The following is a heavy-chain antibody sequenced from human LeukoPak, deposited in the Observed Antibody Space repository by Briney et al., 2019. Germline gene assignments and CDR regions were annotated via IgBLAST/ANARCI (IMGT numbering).Heavy chain of an antibody. V-gene: IGHV1-2*02. Sequence: ASVKVSCKASGYTFTGYYMHWVRQAPGQGLEWMGWINPNSGGTNYAQKFQGRVTMTRDTSIGTAYMELSRLRSDDTAVYYCARELNGYYYDSSGYRFDPWGQGTLVTVSS. CDR1: GYTFTGYY. CDR3: ARELNGYYYDSSGYRFDP. CDR2: INPNSGGT. D-gene: IGHD3-22*01. J-gene: IGHJ5*02.